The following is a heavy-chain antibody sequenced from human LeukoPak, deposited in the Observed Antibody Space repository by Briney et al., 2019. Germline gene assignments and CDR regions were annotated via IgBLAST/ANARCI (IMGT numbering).Heavy chain of an antibody. D-gene: IGHD5-12*01. CDR3: ARRSSGYDGYYFDY. CDR2: MNPNSGNT. Sequence: EASVTVSYTASGYTFTSYDFNWVRQATGQGLEWMGWMNPNSGNTGYAQKFQGRVTMTRNTSISTAYMELSSLRSEDTAVYYCARRSSGYDGYYFDYWGQGTLVTVSS. V-gene: IGHV1-8*01. J-gene: IGHJ4*02. CDR1: GYTFTSYD.